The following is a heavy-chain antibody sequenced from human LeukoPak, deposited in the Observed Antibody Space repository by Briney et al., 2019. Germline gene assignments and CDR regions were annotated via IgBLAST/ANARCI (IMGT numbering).Heavy chain of an antibody. D-gene: IGHD5-18*01. Sequence: ASVKVSCKASVYTFTSYDSNWVRQATGQGLEWMGWMNPNSGNTRYAQKFQGRVTMTRNTSISTAYMELRSLRSEDTAVYYCAKGYGYGSYYFDYWGQGTLVTVSS. V-gene: IGHV1-8*01. J-gene: IGHJ4*02. CDR2: MNPNSGNT. CDR1: VYTFTSYD. CDR3: AKGYGYGSYYFDY.